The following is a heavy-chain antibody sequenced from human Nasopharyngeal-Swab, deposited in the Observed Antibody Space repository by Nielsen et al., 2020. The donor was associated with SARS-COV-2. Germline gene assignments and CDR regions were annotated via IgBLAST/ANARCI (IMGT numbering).Heavy chain of an antibody. CDR1: GGSISSGPIRRYS. J-gene: IGHJ4*02. CDR2: FSYTGIT. CDR3: SREVVGGLVDS. Sequence: SETLSLTCTVSGGSISSGPIRRYSWCWIRQPPGKGLEWSGDFSYTGITNYNPSLKSRVTISVDMSKNQFSLKLSSVAAADTAVYYCSREVVGGLVDSWGQGTLVTVSS. D-gene: IGHD1-26*01. V-gene: IGHV4-61*05.